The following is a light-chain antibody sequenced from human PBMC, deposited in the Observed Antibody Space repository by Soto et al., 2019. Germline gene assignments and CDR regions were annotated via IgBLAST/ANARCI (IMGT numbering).Light chain of an antibody. CDR3: SSYAGINNLGV. CDR2: EVN. CDR1: SSDVGGYKC. V-gene: IGLV2-8*01. Sequence: QSALTQPPSASGSPGQSVTISCTRTSSDVGGYKCVSWYQQHPGKAPKLMIFEVNKRPSGVPDRFSGSKSGNTASLTVSGLQAEDEADYYCSSYAGINNLGVFGTGTKVTVL. J-gene: IGLJ1*01.